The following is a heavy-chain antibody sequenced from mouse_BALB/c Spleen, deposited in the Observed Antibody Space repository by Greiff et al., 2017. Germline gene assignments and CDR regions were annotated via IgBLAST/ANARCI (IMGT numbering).Heavy chain of an antibody. CDR2: INPSTGYT. CDR3: ARSDDGYGAMDY. Sequence: VKLQESGAELAKPGASVKMSCKASGYTFTSYWMHWVKQRPGQGLEWIGYINPSTGYTEYNQKFKDKATLTADKSSSTAYMQLSSLTSEDSAVYYCARSDDGYGAMDYWGQGTSVTVSS. J-gene: IGHJ4*01. V-gene: IGHV1-7*01. D-gene: IGHD2-3*01. CDR1: GYTFTSYW.